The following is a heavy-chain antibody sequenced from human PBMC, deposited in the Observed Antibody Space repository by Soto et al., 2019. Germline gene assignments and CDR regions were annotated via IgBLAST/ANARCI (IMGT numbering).Heavy chain of an antibody. CDR1: GFTFSGSA. D-gene: IGHD6-19*01. V-gene: IGHV3-73*02. CDR2: IRSKANSYAT. CDR3: TIHSSDLDY. J-gene: IGHJ4*02. Sequence: EVQLVESGGGLVQPGGSLKLSCAASGFTFSGSAMHWVRQASRKGLEWVGRIRSKANSYATAYAASVKGRFTISRDDSKNTAYLQMNSLKTEDTAVYYCTIHSSDLDYWGQGTLVTVSS.